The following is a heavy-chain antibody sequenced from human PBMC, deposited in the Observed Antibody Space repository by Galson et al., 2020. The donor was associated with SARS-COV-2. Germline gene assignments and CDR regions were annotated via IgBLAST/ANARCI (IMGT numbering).Heavy chain of an antibody. J-gene: IGHJ5*02. CDR2: IWYDGSNK. Sequence: GGSLRLSCAASGFTFSSYGMHWVRQAPGKGLEWVAVIWYDGSNKYYADSVKGRFTISRDNSKNTLYLQMNSLRAEDTAVYYCAREDYGGNSGWFDPWGQGTLVTVSS. CDR1: GFTFSSYG. D-gene: IGHD4-17*01. V-gene: IGHV3-33*01. CDR3: AREDYGGNSGWFDP.